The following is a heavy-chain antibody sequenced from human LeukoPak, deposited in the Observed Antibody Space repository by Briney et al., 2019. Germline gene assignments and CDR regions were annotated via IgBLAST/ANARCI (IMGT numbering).Heavy chain of an antibody. J-gene: IGHJ4*02. V-gene: IGHV4-34*01. CDR1: GGSFSGYY. CDR2: INHSGST. D-gene: IGHD3-9*01. Sequence: PSETLSLTCAVYGGSFSGYYWSWIRQPPGKGLEWIGEINHSGSTNYNPSLKSRVTISVDTSKNQFSLKLSPVTAADTAVYYCARGRGYYDILTGYFPFGYWGQGTLVTVSS. CDR3: ARGRGYYDILTGYFPFGY.